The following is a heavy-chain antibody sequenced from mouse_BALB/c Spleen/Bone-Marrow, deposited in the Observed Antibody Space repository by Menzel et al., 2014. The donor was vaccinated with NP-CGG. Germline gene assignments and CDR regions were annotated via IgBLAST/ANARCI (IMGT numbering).Heavy chain of an antibody. V-gene: IGHV14-3*02. CDR2: IDPANGNT. CDR1: GFNIKDTY. J-gene: IGHJ4*01. Sequence: EVQLQESGAELVKPGASVKLSCTASGFNIKDTYMHWVKQRPEQGLEWIGRIDPANGNTKYDPKFQGKATITADTSSNTAYLQLSSLTPEDTAVYYCARWDGNYIYAMDYWGQGTSVTVSS. D-gene: IGHD2-1*01. CDR3: ARWDGNYIYAMDY.